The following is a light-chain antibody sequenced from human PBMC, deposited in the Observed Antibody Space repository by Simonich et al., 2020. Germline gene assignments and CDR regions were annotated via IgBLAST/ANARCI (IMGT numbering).Light chain of an antibody. CDR3: SSYTSSSTWV. CDR2: DVS. CDR1: SSDVGGYNY. V-gene: IGLV2-14*01. Sequence: QSALTQPASVSGSPGQSITISCTRTSSDVGGYNYVSWYQQHPGKAPKPMIYDVSKRPSGVSNRFSGSKSGNTASLTISGLQAEDEADYYCSSYTSSSTWVFGGGTKLTVL. J-gene: IGLJ3*02.